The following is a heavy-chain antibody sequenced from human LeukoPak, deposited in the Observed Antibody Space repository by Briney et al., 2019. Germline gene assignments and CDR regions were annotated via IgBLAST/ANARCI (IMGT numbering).Heavy chain of an antibody. CDR2: IYHSGST. Sequence: SETLSLTCAVSGYSISSGYYWGWIRLPPGKGLEWIGSIYHSGSTYYNPSLKSRVTISVDTSKNQFSLKLSSVTAADTAVYYCARRYQVAAFYYFDYWGQGTLLTVSS. CDR3: ARRYQVAAFYYFDY. CDR1: GYSISSGYY. D-gene: IGHD2-15*01. J-gene: IGHJ4*02. V-gene: IGHV4-38-2*01.